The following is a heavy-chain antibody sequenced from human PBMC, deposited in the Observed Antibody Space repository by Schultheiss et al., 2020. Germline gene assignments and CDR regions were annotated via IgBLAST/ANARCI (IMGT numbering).Heavy chain of an antibody. Sequence: GGSLRLSCAASGFTFSSYSMNWVRQAPGKGLEWVSYISSSSSTIYYADSVKGRFTISRDNAKNSLYLQMNSLRDEDTAVYYCARGPNIPTTVTPETYYYYYGMDVWGKGTTVTGSS. CDR2: ISSSSSTI. V-gene: IGHV3-48*02. D-gene: IGHD4-17*01. J-gene: IGHJ6*04. CDR3: ARGPNIPTTVTPETYYYYYGMDV. CDR1: GFTFSSYS.